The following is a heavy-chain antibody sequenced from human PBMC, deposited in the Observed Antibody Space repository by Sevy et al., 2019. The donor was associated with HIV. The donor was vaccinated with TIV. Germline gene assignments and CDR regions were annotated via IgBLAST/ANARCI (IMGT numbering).Heavy chain of an antibody. CDR1: GFTFSSYG. J-gene: IGHJ6*02. Sequence: GGSLRLSCAASGFTFSSYGMHWVRQAPGKGLEWVAVIWYDGSNKYYADSVKGRFTISRDNSKNTLYLQMNSLRAEDTAVYYCARGMILEGSWYGMDVWGQGTTVTVSS. CDR2: IWYDGSNK. D-gene: IGHD3-3*01. CDR3: ARGMILEGSWYGMDV. V-gene: IGHV3-33*01.